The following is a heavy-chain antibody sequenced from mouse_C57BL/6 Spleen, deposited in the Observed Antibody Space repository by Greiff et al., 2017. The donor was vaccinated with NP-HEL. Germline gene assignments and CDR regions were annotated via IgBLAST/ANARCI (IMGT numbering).Heavy chain of an antibody. CDR1: GYTFTSYW. J-gene: IGHJ2*01. CDR2: IDPSDSYT. CDR3: ARANSYFDC. Sequence: QVQLQQPGAELVRPGTSVKLSCKASGYTFTSYWMHWVKQRPGQGLEWIGVIDPSDSYTNYNQKFKGKATLTVDTSSSTAYMQLSSLTSEDSAVYYCARANSYFDCWGQGTTLTVSS. V-gene: IGHV1-59*01. D-gene: IGHD4-1*01.